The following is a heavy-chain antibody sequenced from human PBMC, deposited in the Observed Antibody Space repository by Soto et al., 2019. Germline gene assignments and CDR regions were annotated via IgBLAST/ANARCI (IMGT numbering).Heavy chain of an antibody. CDR1: GGSISRGGYY. J-gene: IGHJ4*02. CDR2: IYYSGST. D-gene: IGHD3-16*01. Sequence: QVQLQESGPGLVKPSQTLSLTCTVSGGSISRGGYYWSWIRQHPGKGLEWIGYIYYSGSTYYNPAPKRRVTRSVAASKTQFSPKLSSVAAAVMAVYYCARAWGGYFDYWGQGTLVTVSS. CDR3: ARAWGGYFDY. V-gene: IGHV4-31*03.